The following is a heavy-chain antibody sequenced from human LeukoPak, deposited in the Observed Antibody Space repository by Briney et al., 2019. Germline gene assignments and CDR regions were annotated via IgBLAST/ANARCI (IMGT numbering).Heavy chain of an antibody. CDR2: IYYSGST. V-gene: IGHV4-39*01. CDR1: GGSISSSSYY. CDR3: ARLSDGDY. Sequence: SETLSLTCAVSGGSISSSSYYWGWIRQSPGKGLEWIGSIYYSGSTYYNPSLKSRVTISVDTSKNQFSLKLSSVTAADTAVYYCARLSDGDYWGQGTLVTVSS. J-gene: IGHJ4*02. D-gene: IGHD3-16*02.